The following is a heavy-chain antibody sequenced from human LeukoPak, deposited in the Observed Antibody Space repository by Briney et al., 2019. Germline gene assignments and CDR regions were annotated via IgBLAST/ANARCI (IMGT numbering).Heavy chain of an antibody. CDR2: IRYDGSNK. V-gene: IGHV3-30*02. J-gene: IGHJ3*02. D-gene: IGHD4-17*01. Sequence: GGSLRLSCAASGFTFISYGTHWVRLAPRKALEWVAFIRYDGSNKYYADSVKGRFTISRDNSKNTLYLQMNSLRAEDTAVYYCAKGALHYGDYLIGAFDIWGQGTMVTVSS. CDR3: AKGALHYGDYLIGAFDI. CDR1: GFTFISYG.